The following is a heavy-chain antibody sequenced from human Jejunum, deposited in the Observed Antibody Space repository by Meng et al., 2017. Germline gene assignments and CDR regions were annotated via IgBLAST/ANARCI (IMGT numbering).Heavy chain of an antibody. Sequence: VQLRQSGAEGTKAAASVKDSCTASGYTFTNYDINWVRQAPGQGLEWMAWISADNGNAKYAQNLQDRVTLNTETSKATADMELRNLRSDDAAVYYYTRGGMTSETTFFVHWGQGTLVTVSS. CDR2: ISADNGNA. CDR1: GYTFTNYD. D-gene: IGHD4-11*01. CDR3: TRGGMTSETTFFVH. V-gene: IGHV1-18*01. J-gene: IGHJ4*02.